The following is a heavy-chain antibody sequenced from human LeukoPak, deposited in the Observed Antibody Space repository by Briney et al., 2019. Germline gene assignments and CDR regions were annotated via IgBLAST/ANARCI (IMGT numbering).Heavy chain of an antibody. Sequence: SETLSLTCTVSGGSISSSSYYWGWIRQPPGKGLEWIGSIYYSGSTYYNPSLRSRVTISVDTSKNQFSVKLSSVTAADTAVYYCARGRGYSYGDAYYYYYMDVWGKGTTVTVSS. V-gene: IGHV4-39*07. CDR1: GGSISSSSYY. CDR2: IYYSGST. CDR3: ARGRGYSYGDAYYYYYMDV. D-gene: IGHD5-18*01. J-gene: IGHJ6*03.